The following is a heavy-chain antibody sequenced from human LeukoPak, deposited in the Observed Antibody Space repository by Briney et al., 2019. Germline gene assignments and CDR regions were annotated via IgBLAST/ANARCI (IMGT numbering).Heavy chain of an antibody. J-gene: IGHJ6*02. Sequence: GASVKVSCKASGYTFTGYYMHWVRQAPGQGLEWMGWINPNSGGTNYAQKFQGWVTMTRDTSISTAYMELSRLRSDDTAVYYCARGGGYCSSTSCYERYYGMDVWGQGTTVTVSS. CDR1: GYTFTGYY. CDR3: ARGGGYCSSTSCYERYYGMDV. D-gene: IGHD2-2*01. CDR2: INPNSGGT. V-gene: IGHV1-2*04.